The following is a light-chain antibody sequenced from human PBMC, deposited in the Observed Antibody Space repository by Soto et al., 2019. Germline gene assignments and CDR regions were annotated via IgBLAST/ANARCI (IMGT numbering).Light chain of an antibody. Sequence: NFMLTQPHSVSGSPGKTVIISCTRSSGRIASNYVQWYQQRPGSAPITVIYEDNQRPSGVPDRFSGSIDSSSNSASLTISGLKTEDEADYYWQYYGGSSPMVFGGGTQLTVL. J-gene: IGLJ2*01. CDR3: QYYGGSSPMV. CDR1: SGRIASNY. CDR2: EDN. V-gene: IGLV6-57*04.